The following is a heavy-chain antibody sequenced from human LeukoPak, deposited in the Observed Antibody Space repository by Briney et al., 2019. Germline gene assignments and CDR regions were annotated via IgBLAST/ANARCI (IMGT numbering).Heavy chain of an antibody. CDR3: AREGYYDFLPYGMDV. V-gene: IGHV1-69*13. CDR2: IIPIFGTA. CDR1: GGTFSSYA. J-gene: IGHJ6*02. D-gene: IGHD3-3*01. Sequence: SVKVSCKASGGTFSSYAISWVRQAPGQGLEWMGGIIPIFGTANYAQKFQGRVTITADESTSTAYMELSSLRSEDTAVYYCAREGYYDFLPYGMDVWGQGTTVTVSS.